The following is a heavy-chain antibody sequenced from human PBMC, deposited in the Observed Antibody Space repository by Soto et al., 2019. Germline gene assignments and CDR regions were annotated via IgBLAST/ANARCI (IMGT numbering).Heavy chain of an antibody. CDR3: ARDRDYYDSIGGWFDP. Sequence: ASVKVSCKASGYTFTGYYMHWVRQAPGQGLEWMGWINPNSGDTNYAQKFQGRVTMTRDTSISTAYMELSRLRSDDTAVSYCARDRDYYDSIGGWFDPWGQGNLVTVS. J-gene: IGHJ5*02. CDR2: INPNSGDT. D-gene: IGHD3-22*01. V-gene: IGHV1-2*02. CDR1: GYTFTGYY.